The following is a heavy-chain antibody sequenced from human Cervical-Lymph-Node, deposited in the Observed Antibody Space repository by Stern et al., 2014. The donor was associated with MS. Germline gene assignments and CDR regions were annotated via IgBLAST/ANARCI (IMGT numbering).Heavy chain of an antibody. CDR2: IYWDGDK. J-gene: IGHJ3*02. Sequence: ESGPTLVKPTETLRLTCTFSGVSLRTNGVAGGWIRQTPGKALGFLALIYWDGDKRYNPSLKRRPTITTDTSQSQVVLKMTSLDPVDTAPYYCVYAPPGDFREDAFDIWGQGTMVTISS. CDR3: VYAPPGDFREDAFDI. V-gene: IGHV2-5*02. CDR1: GVSLRTNGVA. D-gene: IGHD4-17*01.